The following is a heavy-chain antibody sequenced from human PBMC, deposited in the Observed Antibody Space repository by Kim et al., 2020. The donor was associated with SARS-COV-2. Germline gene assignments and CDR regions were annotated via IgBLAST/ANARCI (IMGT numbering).Heavy chain of an antibody. D-gene: IGHD6-25*01. CDR1: GFTFTDHY. Sequence: GGSLRLSCAASGFTFTDHYMNWVRQAPGEGLEWISRISTAGAAYYADSVKGRFTVSRDNAKNLLYLQMNSLRADDTAIYYCARDPDTSGKIDYWGQGTLV. J-gene: IGHJ4*02. V-gene: IGHV3-11*01. CDR3: ARDPDTSGKIDY. CDR2: ISTAGAA.